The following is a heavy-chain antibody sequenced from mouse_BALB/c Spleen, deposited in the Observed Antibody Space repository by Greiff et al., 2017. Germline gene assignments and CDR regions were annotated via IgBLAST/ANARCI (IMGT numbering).Heavy chain of an antibody. CDR1: GYSFTGYN. Sequence: VQLQQSGPELEKPGASVKISCKASGYSFTGYNMNWVKQSNGKSLEWIGNIDPYYGGTIYNQKFKGKATLTVDKSSSTAYMQLKSLTSEDSAVYYCAREVYDYDRGFAYWGQGTLVTVSA. D-gene: IGHD2-4*01. J-gene: IGHJ3*01. V-gene: IGHV1-39*01. CDR3: AREVYDYDRGFAY. CDR2: IDPYYGGT.